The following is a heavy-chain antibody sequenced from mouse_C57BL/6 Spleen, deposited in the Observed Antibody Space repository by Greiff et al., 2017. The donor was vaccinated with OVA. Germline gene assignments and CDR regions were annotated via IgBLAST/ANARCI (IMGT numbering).Heavy chain of an antibody. V-gene: IGHV1-82*01. J-gene: IGHJ3*01. CDR1: GYAFSSSW. D-gene: IGHD2-2*01. CDR2: IYPGDGDT. Sequence: QVQLQQSGPELVKPGASVKISCKASGYAFSSSWMNWVKQRPGKGLEWIGRIYPGDGDTNYNGKFKGKATLTADKSSSTAYMQLSSLTSEDSAVYFCGLMVRETWFAYWGQGTLVTVSA. CDR3: GLMVRETWFAY.